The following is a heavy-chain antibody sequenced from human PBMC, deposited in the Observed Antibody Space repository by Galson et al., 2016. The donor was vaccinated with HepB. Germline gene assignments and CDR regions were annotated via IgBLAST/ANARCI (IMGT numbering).Heavy chain of an antibody. Sequence: CAISGDSVSSNTAGWNWIRQSPSRGLEWLGRTYSRSEWSSDYAESVRSRISISADTSKNQFSLQLNSVTHEDTAGYYCTRVFPLGRGFNTWGQGTLVTVSS. V-gene: IGHV6-1*01. CDR1: GDSVSSNTAG. CDR2: TYSRSEWSS. D-gene: IGHD7-27*01. CDR3: TRVFPLGRGFNT. J-gene: IGHJ5*02.